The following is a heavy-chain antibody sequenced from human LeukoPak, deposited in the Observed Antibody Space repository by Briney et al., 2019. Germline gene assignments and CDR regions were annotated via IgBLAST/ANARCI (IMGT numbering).Heavy chain of an antibody. J-gene: IGHJ4*02. CDR3: AKDYIVAAPTGFDY. D-gene: IGHD6-13*01. CDR1: GFTFSNDG. V-gene: IGHV3-30*18. Sequence: GGSLRLSCAASGFTFSNDGMHWVRQAPGRGLEWVALISYDGSDKHYADSVKGRFTVSRDNSKNTLYLQMNSLRAEDTAVYYCAKDYIVAAPTGFDYWGQGTLVTVSS. CDR2: ISYDGSDK.